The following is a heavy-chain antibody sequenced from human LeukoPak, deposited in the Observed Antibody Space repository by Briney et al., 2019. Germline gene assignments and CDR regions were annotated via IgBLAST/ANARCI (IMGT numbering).Heavy chain of an antibody. Sequence: GASVKVSCKASGGTFSSYAISWVRQAPGQGLEWMGGIIPIFGTANYAQKFQGRVTITAGKSTSTAYMELSSLRSEDTAVYYCAREQQLAPHDWGQGTLVTVSS. J-gene: IGHJ4*02. D-gene: IGHD6-13*01. CDR3: AREQQLAPHD. V-gene: IGHV1-69*06. CDR2: IIPIFGTA. CDR1: GGTFSSYA.